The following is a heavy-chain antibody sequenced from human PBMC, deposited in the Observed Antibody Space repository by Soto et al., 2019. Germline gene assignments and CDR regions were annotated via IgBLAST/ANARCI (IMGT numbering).Heavy chain of an antibody. V-gene: IGHV4-34*01. CDR1: GGSFSGYY. Sequence: QMHLQQWGAGLLKPSETLSLTCAVYGGSFSGYYWSWIRQSPGKGLEWIGEINHSGNTNYSPSLKSRVTISVDTSKNQFSLNLSSVTAADTAVYYCARGGEYSTSFGYWGQGTLVTVSS. CDR3: ARGGEYSTSFGY. D-gene: IGHD6-6*01. CDR2: INHSGNT. J-gene: IGHJ4*02.